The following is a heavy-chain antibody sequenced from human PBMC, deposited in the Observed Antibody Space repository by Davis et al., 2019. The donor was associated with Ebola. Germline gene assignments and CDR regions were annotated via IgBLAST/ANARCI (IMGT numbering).Heavy chain of an antibody. CDR3: ARHQAGAGYSGYDLTRPVDY. Sequence: GESLKISCKASGYSVTSEWIGWVRQMPGKGLEWMGSIYPGDSDTRYSPSFQGQVTISADKSISTAYLQWSSLKASDTAMYYCARHQAGAGYSGYDLTRPVDYWGQGTLVTVSS. J-gene: IGHJ4*02. CDR2: IYPGDSDT. CDR1: GYSVTSEW. V-gene: IGHV5-51*01. D-gene: IGHD5-12*01.